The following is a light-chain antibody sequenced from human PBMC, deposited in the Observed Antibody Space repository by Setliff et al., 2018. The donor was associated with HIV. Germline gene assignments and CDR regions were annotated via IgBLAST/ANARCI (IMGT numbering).Light chain of an antibody. V-gene: IGLV2-23*01. J-gene: IGLJ1*01. CDR2: QAT. CDR3: CSNTGSNTFV. CDR1: SNDVGRYDL. Sequence: QSALTQPASVSGSTGQSITISCTGTSNDVGRYDLVSWYQQHPARAPKLIIYQATRRPSGVSNRFSGSKSGNVASLTISGLQAEGEADYYCCSNTGSNTFVFGTGTKVTVL.